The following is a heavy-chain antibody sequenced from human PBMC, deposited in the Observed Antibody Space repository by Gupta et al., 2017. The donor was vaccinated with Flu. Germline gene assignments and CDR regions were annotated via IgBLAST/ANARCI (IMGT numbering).Heavy chain of an antibody. D-gene: IGHD6-6*01. V-gene: IGHV3-74*01. CDR2: LSSDGISA. Sequence: YWMPWVRQAPGKGLGWVSRLSSDGISASYAASVKGRFTISRDNAKNTLYLQMNSLRAEDTAVYYCARGSTYASSQNDYWGQGNLVTVSS. CDR1: YW. J-gene: IGHJ4*02. CDR3: ARGSTYASSQNDY.